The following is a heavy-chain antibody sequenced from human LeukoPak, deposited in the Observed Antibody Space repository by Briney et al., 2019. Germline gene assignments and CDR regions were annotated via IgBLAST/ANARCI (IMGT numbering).Heavy chain of an antibody. CDR1: GFTFINHA. D-gene: IGHD5-18*01. CDR3: ARTDQSGYSFGSDFDY. V-gene: IGHV3-23*01. CDR2: ISSSGGNT. J-gene: IGHJ4*02. Sequence: GGSLRLSCVASGFTFINHAMNWVRQAPGKGLEWVSAISSSGGNTYYADSVKGRFTVSRDNSKNTLFLQMSSLRVDDTAVYYCARTDQSGYSFGSDFDYWGQGTLVTVSS.